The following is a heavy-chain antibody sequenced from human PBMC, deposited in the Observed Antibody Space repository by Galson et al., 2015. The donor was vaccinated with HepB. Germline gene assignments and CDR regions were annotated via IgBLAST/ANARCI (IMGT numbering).Heavy chain of an antibody. J-gene: IGHJ5*02. Sequence: QSGAEVKKPGESLKISCKGSGYSFTSYWIGWVRQMPGKGLEWMGIIYPGDSDTRYSPSFQGQVTISADKSISTAYLQWSSLKASDTAMYYCARLNTYYYGSGTPGWWFDPWGQGTLVTVSS. D-gene: IGHD3-10*01. CDR1: GYSFTSYW. CDR3: ARLNTYYYGSGTPGWWFDP. CDR2: IYPGDSDT. V-gene: IGHV5-51*03.